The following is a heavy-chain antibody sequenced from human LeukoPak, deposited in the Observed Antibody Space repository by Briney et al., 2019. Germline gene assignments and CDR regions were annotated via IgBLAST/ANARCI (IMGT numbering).Heavy chain of an antibody. V-gene: IGHV3-30*04. CDR1: GFTFSSYA. J-gene: IGHJ6*02. D-gene: IGHD3-3*01. CDR3: ARDFRGYDLAYYGMDV. CDR2: ISYDGSNK. Sequence: GGSLRLSCAASGFTFSSYAMHWVCQAPGKGLEWVAVISYDGSNKYYADSVKGRFTISRDNSKNTLYLQMNGLRAEDTAVYYCARDFRGYDLAYYGMDVWGQGTTVTVSS.